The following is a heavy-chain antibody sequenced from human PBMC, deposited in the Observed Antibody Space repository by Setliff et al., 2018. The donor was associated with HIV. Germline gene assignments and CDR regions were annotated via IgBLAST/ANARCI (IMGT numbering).Heavy chain of an antibody. Sequence: SETLSLTCTVSGDSISSYYWTWIRQSPAKGLEWIGYIYYTGATNYNPSLKSRLTISVDTSKNQFSLKLSSVTAADTAVYYCAREYYYKNFDYWGQGTLVTVSS. V-gene: IGHV4-59*01. CDR3: AREYYYKNFDY. D-gene: IGHD3-22*01. CDR2: IYYTGAT. J-gene: IGHJ4*02. CDR1: GDSISSYY.